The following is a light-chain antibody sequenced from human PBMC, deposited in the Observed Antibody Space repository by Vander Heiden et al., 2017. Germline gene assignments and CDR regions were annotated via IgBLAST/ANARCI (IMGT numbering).Light chain of an antibody. CDR3: YQYNNKSPRT. CDR1: QRGISN. Sequence: EILMTQSPATLSVSPGERANLPCRASQRGISNLAGYQQKTGEAPRRLLYGAASRATGSPARFSGSGSGTEVALPISSRQAEEFAVDYCYQYNNKSPRTFGQGTKVEIK. V-gene: IGKV3-15*01. CDR2: GAA. J-gene: IGKJ1*01.